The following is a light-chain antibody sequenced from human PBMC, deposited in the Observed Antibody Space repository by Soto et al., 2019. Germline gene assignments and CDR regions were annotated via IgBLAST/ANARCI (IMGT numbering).Light chain of an antibody. CDR2: WAS. CDR3: QRYYSTPYT. V-gene: IGKV4-1*01. J-gene: IGKJ2*01. CDR1: QSVLYSSNNKNY. Sequence: DIVMTQSPDSLAVSLGERATINCKSSQSVLYSSNNKNYLAWYLQKPGQPPKLLIYWASTRESGVPDRFSGSGSGTDFTLTISSLQAEDVAVYYCQRYYSTPYTFGQGTKLEIK.